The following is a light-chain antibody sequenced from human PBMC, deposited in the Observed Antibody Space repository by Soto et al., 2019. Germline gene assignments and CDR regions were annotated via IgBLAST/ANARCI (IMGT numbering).Light chain of an antibody. V-gene: IGLV2-8*01. Sequence: QSVLTQPPSASGSPGQSVTISCTGTSSDVGAYDYVSWYQQHPGKAPKLMIYEINKRPSRVPDRFSGSKSGNTASLTVSGLQAEDEADYYCSSFAGSNNFPYVFGTGTKVTVL. CDR1: SSDVGAYDY. CDR2: EIN. J-gene: IGLJ1*01. CDR3: SSFAGSNNFPYV.